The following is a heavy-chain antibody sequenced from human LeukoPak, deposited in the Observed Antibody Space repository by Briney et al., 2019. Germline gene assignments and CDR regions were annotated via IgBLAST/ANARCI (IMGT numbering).Heavy chain of an antibody. D-gene: IGHD3-10*01. CDR1: GYTFTSYD. Sequence: ASVKVSCKASGYTFTSYDINWVRQATGQGLEWMGWMNPNSGNTGYAQKFQGRVTMTRNTSISTAYMELSSLRSEDTAVYYCARGEGITMVRGVISYGMDVWGQGTTVTVSS. CDR3: ARGEGITMVRGVISYGMDV. J-gene: IGHJ6*02. V-gene: IGHV1-8*01. CDR2: MNPNSGNT.